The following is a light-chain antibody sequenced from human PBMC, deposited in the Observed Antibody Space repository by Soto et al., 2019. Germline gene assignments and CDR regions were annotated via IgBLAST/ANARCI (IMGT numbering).Light chain of an antibody. CDR2: SNT. CDR1: SSNIGSHT. J-gene: IGLJ2*01. CDR3: AAWDDSLNGLV. Sequence: QSVLTQPPSASGTPGQRVTISCSGSSSNIGSHTVNWYQQLPGTAPRLLIYSNTQRPSGVPDRFSGSKSGTSASLAISGLQSEYEADYYCAAWDDSLNGLVFGGGTKLTVL. V-gene: IGLV1-44*01.